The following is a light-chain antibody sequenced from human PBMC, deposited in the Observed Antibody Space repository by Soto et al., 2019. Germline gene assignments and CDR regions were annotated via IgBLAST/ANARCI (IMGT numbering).Light chain of an antibody. V-gene: IGKV3-20*01. Sequence: EIVLTQSPGTLSLSPGERATLSCRASQSVNNNYLAWYQQKPGQAPRLLIYAASSWAAGIPDRFSGSGSGTDFTFTISRLEPEDFAVYYCQQYGSSQYTFGQGTKLEIK. CDR3: QQYGSSQYT. CDR1: QSVNNNY. J-gene: IGKJ2*01. CDR2: AAS.